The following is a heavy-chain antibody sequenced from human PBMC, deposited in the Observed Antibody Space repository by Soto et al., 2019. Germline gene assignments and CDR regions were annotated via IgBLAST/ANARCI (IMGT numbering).Heavy chain of an antibody. CDR3: AREYTAWPLAYGLDV. J-gene: IGHJ6*02. CDR1: GFIFSTHS. D-gene: IGHD2-2*02. V-gene: IGHV3-21*01. CDR2: ISSRSDI. Sequence: GGSLRLSCAASGFIFSTHSMNWVRQAPGKGLEWVSSISSRSDIYYADSLKGRFTISRDNAKNSVSLQMNSLRAEDTAVYYCAREYTAWPLAYGLDVWGQGTTVTVSS.